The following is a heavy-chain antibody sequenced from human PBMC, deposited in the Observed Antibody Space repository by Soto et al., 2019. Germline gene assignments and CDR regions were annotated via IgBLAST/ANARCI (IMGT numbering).Heavy chain of an antibody. CDR2: INAGYGNT. D-gene: IGHD7-27*01. Sequence: XSVKVSCRGSVCTFSNYARHLVRQAPGQRLEWMVWINAGYGNTKSSQKFQDRVTISRDTSESTAYMELTSLRSEDTAVYYCERDTGDGTFDLWGQGTLVTVPS. CDR1: VCTFSNYA. V-gene: IGHV1-3*01. J-gene: IGHJ4*02. CDR3: ERDTGDGTFDL.